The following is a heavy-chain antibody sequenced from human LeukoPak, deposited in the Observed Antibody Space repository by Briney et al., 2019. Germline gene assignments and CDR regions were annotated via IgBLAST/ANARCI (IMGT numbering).Heavy chain of an antibody. J-gene: IGHJ4*02. CDR2: INAGNDNT. D-gene: IGHD6-19*01. CDR3: ARDRSGVAVAAPFDY. Sequence: GASVKVSCKASGYTFTSYAIHWVRQAPGQRLEWMGWINAGNDNTKYSQKFQGRVTITRDTSASTAYMELSSLRSEDTAVYYCARDRSGVAVAAPFDYWGQGTLVTVSS. V-gene: IGHV1-3*01. CDR1: GYTFTSYA.